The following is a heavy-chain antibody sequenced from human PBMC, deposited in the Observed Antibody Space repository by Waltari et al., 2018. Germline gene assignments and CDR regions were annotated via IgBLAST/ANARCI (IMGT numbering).Heavy chain of an antibody. CDR1: GYSFPNYW. CDR2: IYPGDSNT. D-gene: IGHD3-16*01. J-gene: IGHJ2*01. V-gene: IGHV5-51*01. Sequence: EAQLVQSGAEVKKPGESLTISCKASGYSFPNYWIGWVRQMPGKGLEWTCIIYPGDSNTRYNPSFQGQVTISADKSISTAYLQWSSLKASDTAIYYCARQRGSSLYLYFDLWGRGTLVTVSS. CDR3: ARQRGSSLYLYFDL.